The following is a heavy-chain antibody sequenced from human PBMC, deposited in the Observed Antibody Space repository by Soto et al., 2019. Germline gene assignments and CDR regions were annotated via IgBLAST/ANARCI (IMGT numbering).Heavy chain of an antibody. CDR1: GFTFSDAW. J-gene: IGHJ4*02. V-gene: IGHV3-15*01. Sequence: GGSLRLSCEASGFTFSDAWMTWVRQVPGKGLEWLGRFKSKTDGGTADYAAPVKGRFTISRDDSKSTLFLQMSSLKTEDTAVYYCTTQGYDCTLALDHWCQGTLVTVST. CDR3: TTQGYDCTLALDH. D-gene: IGHD3-3*01. CDR2: FKSKTDGGTA.